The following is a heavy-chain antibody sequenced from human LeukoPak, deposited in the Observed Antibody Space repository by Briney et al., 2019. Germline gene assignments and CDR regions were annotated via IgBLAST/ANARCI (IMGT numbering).Heavy chain of an antibody. J-gene: IGHJ5*02. CDR2: VNESGGT. CDR1: VGSFSGYH. V-gene: IGHV4-34*01. D-gene: IGHD1-26*01. Sequence: PSETLSLTCAVYVGSFSGYHWNWIRQPPGKGPEWIGEVNESGGTNINPSLRSRVILSVDTSMNQFSLKLISVTAADTGVYYCARGQGATVPKVGKNWFDPWGQGTLVTVSS. CDR3: ARGQGATVPKVGKNWFDP.